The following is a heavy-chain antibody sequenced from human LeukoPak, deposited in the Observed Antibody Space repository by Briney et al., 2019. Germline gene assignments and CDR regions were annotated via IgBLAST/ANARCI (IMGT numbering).Heavy chain of an antibody. D-gene: IGHD6-13*01. CDR1: GFTLSSYG. CDR3: AKDRQQLVRVVFGYFDY. CDR2: ISYDGSNK. V-gene: IGHV3-30*18. J-gene: IGHJ4*02. Sequence: GGSLRLSCAASGFTLSSYGMHSVRQAPGKGLEWVAVISYDGSNKYYADSVKGRFTISRDNSKNTLYLQMNSLRAEDTAVYYCAKDRQQLVRVVFGYFDYWGQGTLVTVSS.